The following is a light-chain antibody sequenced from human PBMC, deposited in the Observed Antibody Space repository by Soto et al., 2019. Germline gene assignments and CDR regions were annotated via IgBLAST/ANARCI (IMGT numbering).Light chain of an antibody. J-gene: IGKJ2*01. CDR1: QSISTW. CDR3: QQYNRYPYT. Sequence: DIQMTQSPSTLSASVGDRVTITCRASQSISTWLAWYQQKPGKAPKLLIYAASSLESGDPSRLSGSGSGTEFTLTISSLQPDDFATYYCQQYNRYPYTFGQGTKLEIK. V-gene: IGKV1-5*03. CDR2: AAS.